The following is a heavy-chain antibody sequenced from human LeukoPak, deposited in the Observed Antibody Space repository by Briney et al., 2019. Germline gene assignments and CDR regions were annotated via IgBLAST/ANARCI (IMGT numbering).Heavy chain of an antibody. CDR3: ARGSQVDDFWSGYRAPLDY. CDR2: IYYSGSA. Sequence: SEALSLTCTVSGGSISSSGYYWSWIRQPPGKGLEWIGTIYYSGSAYYNPSLKTQVTISVDTSKNQFSLKLSSVTAADTAVYFCARGSQVDDFWSGYRAPLDYWGQGTLVTVSS. CDR1: GGSISSSGYY. J-gene: IGHJ4*02. D-gene: IGHD3-3*01. V-gene: IGHV4-39*01.